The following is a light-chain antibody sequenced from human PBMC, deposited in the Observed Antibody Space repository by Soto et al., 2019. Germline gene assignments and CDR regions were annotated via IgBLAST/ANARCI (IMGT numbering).Light chain of an antibody. V-gene: IGKV3D-15*01. CDR2: AAP. J-gene: IGKJ4*01. Sequence: IGMTQSSAPLSLSTGERATLSCRASQSVSSNLAWYQQKPVQAPRRLISAAPNRATGIPARFRGSGSGTDFTLTISSLEPEDCAIYYCQQYHTWPITFGGGTKVDI. CDR1: QSVSSN. CDR3: QQYHTWPIT.